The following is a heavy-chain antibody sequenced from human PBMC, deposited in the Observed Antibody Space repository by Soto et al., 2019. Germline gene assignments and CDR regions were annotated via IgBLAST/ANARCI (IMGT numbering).Heavy chain of an antibody. V-gene: IGHV4-59*08. CDR1: GDSISSYS. Sequence: SETLSLTCTVSGDSISSYSWSWIRQPPGKGLEWIGNIHYNGNTKYSPSLKSRVTMSVDTSKNHFSLKLSSVTAADTVVYYCARHRAGTDYYYGMDVWGQGTTVTVSS. D-gene: IGHD6-19*01. CDR2: IHYNGNT. CDR3: ARHRAGTDYYYGMDV. J-gene: IGHJ6*02.